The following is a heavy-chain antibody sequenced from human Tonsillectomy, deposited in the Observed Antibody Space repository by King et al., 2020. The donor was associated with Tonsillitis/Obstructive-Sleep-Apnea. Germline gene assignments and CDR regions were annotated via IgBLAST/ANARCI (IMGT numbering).Heavy chain of an antibody. D-gene: IGHD5-12*01. J-gene: IGHJ6*03. CDR1: GYTFTGYY. CDR2: INPNSGGT. Sequence: QLVQSGAEVKKPGASVKVSCKASGYTFTGYYMHWVRQAPGQGLEWMGRINPNSGGTNYAQKFQGRVTMTRDTSISTAYMELSRLRSDDTAVYYWARGREFKWPHPDYYMDVWGKGTTVTVSS. CDR3: ARGREFKWPHPDYYMDV. V-gene: IGHV1-2*06.